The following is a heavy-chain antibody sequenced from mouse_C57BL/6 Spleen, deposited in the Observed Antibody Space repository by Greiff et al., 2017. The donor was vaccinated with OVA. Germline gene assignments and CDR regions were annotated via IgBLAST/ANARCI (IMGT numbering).Heavy chain of an antibody. V-gene: IGHV1-26*01. CDR1: GYTFTDYY. J-gene: IGHJ2*01. CDR3: ARGASDFDY. CDR2: INPNNGGT. Sequence: EVKLMESGPELVKPGASVKISCKASGYTFTDYYMNWVKQSHGQSLEWIGDINPNNGGTSYNQKFKGKATLTVDKSSSTAYMELRSLTSEDSAVYYCARGASDFDYWGQGTTLTVSS.